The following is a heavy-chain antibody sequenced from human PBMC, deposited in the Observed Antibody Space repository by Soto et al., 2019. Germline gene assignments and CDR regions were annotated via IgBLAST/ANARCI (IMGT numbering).Heavy chain of an antibody. CDR1: NGSISSNSFY. J-gene: IGHJ4*02. CDR2: MYVSGSGST. Sequence: SSETLSLTCTVSNGSISSNSFYWGWVRQPPGKGLEWIVSMYVSGSGSTYYNPSFQSRVSMSVDTSSSQFSLKLSSVTAADTALYYCTRGVITFGRVIIIPGWGQGTQVTV. V-gene: IGHV4-39*01. D-gene: IGHD3-16*02. CDR3: TRGVITFGRVIIIPG.